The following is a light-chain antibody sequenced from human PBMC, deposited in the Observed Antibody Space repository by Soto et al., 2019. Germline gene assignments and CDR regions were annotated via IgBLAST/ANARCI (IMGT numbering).Light chain of an antibody. CDR2: GAS. CDR1: QSVRSN. Sequence: EIVMTQSPATLSVSPWERATLSCRASQSVRSNLAWYQQKPGQAPRLLIYGASTRATGIPARFSGSGSGTEFTLTISSLQAEDFAVYYCQQYNNWPPAFGQGTKVEIK. J-gene: IGKJ1*01. CDR3: QQYNNWPPA. V-gene: IGKV3-15*01.